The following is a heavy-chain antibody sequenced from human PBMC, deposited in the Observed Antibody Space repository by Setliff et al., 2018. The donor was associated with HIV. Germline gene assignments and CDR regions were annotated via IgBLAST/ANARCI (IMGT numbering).Heavy chain of an antibody. CDR3: ASGIGY. D-gene: IGHD2-15*01. CDR1: GGSISSGSYY. CDR2: IYTSGST. J-gene: IGHJ4*02. V-gene: IGHV4-61*09. Sequence: SETLSLTCTVSGGSISSGSYYWSWIRQPAGKGLEWIGHIYTSGSTNYNPSLKSRVTISVDTSKNQCSLKLSSVTAADTAVYYCASGIGYWGQGTLVTVSS.